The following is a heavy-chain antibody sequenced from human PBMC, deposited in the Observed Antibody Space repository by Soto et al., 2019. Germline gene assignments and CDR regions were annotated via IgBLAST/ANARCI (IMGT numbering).Heavy chain of an antibody. D-gene: IGHD4-17*01. CDR1: GYSFTAYW. Sequence: EMQLVQSAAEVKQPGESLKISCKGLGYSFTAYWIAWVRQMPGQGLEWMGIIYPDDSRTRYSPSFQGQVTISVDKSISTAYLQWRSLKASDTAVYYCARDLDYGGNIEWADSWGQGTLVTVSS. J-gene: IGHJ5*01. CDR3: ARDLDYGGNIEWADS. CDR2: IYPDDSRT. V-gene: IGHV5-51*01.